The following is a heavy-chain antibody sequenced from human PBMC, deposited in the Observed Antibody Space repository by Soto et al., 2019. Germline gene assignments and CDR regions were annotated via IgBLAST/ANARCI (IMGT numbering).Heavy chain of an antibody. CDR2: INSRTGVT. CDR3: ARDGGEYGDYDY. CDR1: GYTFSGYY. V-gene: IGHV1-2*04. D-gene: IGHD4-17*01. Sequence: GASVKVSCKASGYTFSGYYMHWVRQVPGQGLEWMGWINSRTGVTNYAQKFQGWVTMTRDTSISTAYMEVTRLKSDDTAVYYCARDGGEYGDYDYWG. J-gene: IGHJ4*01.